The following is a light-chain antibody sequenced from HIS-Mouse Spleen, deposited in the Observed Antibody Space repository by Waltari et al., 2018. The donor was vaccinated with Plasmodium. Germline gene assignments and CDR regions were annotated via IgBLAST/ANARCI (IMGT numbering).Light chain of an antibody. Sequence: QPALTQPASVSGSPGQSITISCPGTSSDVGGYNLFPWYQQHPGKAPKLMIYEGSKRPSGVSNRFSGSKSGNTASLTISGLQAEDEADYYCCSYAGSSTVVFGGGTKLTVL. CDR1: SSDVGGYNL. CDR2: EGS. CDR3: CSYAGSSTVV. V-gene: IGLV2-23*01. J-gene: IGLJ2*01.